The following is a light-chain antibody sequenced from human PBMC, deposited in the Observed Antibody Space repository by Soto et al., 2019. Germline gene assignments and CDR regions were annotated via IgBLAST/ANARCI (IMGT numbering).Light chain of an antibody. Sequence: EIVMTQSPATLSVSPGERATLSCRASQSVSSNLAWYQQKPGQAPRLLIYGASTRATGIPARFSGSGSGTEFTLTISSLQSEDLAVYYCQQYNNWPLTCGQGTRLEIK. CDR1: QSVSSN. CDR3: QQYNNWPLT. V-gene: IGKV3-15*01. J-gene: IGKJ5*01. CDR2: GAS.